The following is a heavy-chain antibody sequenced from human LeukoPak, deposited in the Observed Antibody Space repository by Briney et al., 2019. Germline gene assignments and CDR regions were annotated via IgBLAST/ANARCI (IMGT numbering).Heavy chain of an antibody. Sequence: ASVKVSCKASGYTFTSYGISWVRQATGQGLEWMGWMNPNSGNTGYAQKFQGRVTMTRNTSISTAYMELSSLRSEDTAVYYCARGLRTSGSPPDYWGQGTLVTVSS. CDR1: GYTFTSYG. D-gene: IGHD1-26*01. J-gene: IGHJ4*02. CDR2: MNPNSGNT. V-gene: IGHV1-8*02. CDR3: ARGLRTSGSPPDY.